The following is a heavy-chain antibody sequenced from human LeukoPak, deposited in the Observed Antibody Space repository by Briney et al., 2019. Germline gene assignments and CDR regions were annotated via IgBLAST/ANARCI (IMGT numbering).Heavy chain of an antibody. Sequence: ASVKVSCKASGYTFTSYYMHWVRQAPGQGLEWMGIINPSGGSTSYAQKFQGRVTMTRDMSTSTVYMELSSLRAEDTAVYYCAKGLEWLVELDYWGQGTLVTVSS. V-gene: IGHV1-46*01. D-gene: IGHD6-19*01. CDR1: GYTFTSYY. CDR2: INPSGGST. J-gene: IGHJ4*02. CDR3: AKGLEWLVELDY.